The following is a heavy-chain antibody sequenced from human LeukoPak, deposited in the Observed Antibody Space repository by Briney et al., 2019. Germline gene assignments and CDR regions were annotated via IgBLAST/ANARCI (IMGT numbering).Heavy chain of an antibody. D-gene: IGHD6-6*01. V-gene: IGHV3-30-3*01. CDR3: ARNQYSSSVLSSV. CDR2: ISYDGSNK. Sequence: GRSLRLSCAASGFTFSSYAMHWVRQAPGKGLEWVAVISYDGSNKYYADSVKGRFTISRDNSKNTLYLQMNSLRAEDTAVYYCARNQYSSSVLSSVWGQGTTVTVSS. J-gene: IGHJ6*02. CDR1: GFTFSSYA.